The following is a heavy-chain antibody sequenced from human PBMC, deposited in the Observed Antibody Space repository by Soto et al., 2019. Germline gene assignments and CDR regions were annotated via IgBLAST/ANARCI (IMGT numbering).Heavy chain of an antibody. CDR2: IYSGGST. CDR1: GFTVSSNY. V-gene: IGHV3-66*01. Sequence: GGSLRLSCAASGFTVSSNYMSWVRQAPGKGLEWVSVIYSGGSTYYADSVKGRFTISRDNSKNTLYLQMNSLRAEDTAVYYCAREGEYQLLSDAFDIWGQGTMVTVSS. D-gene: IGHD2-2*01. CDR3: AREGEYQLLSDAFDI. J-gene: IGHJ3*02.